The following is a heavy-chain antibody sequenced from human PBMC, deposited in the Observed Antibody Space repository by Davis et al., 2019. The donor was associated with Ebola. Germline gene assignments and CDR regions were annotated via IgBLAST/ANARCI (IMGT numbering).Heavy chain of an antibody. D-gene: IGHD4-17*01. J-gene: IGHJ6*02. Sequence: AASVKVSCKASGGTFSSYAISWVRQAPGQGLEWMGGIIPIFGTANYAQKFQGRVTMTRNTSISTAYMELSSLRSEDTAVYYCARGGEYGDLYYYGMDVWGQGTTVTVSS. CDR3: ARGGEYGDLYYYGMDV. CDR2: IIPIFGTA. CDR1: GGTFSSYA. V-gene: IGHV1-69*05.